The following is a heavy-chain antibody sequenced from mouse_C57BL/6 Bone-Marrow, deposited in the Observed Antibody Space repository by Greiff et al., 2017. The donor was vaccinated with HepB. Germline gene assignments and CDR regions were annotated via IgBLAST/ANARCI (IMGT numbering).Heavy chain of an antibody. V-gene: IGHV5-16*01. CDR3: ARRDYGSSYYWYFDV. CDR2: INYDGSST. D-gene: IGHD1-1*01. J-gene: IGHJ1*03. Sequence: EVQLVESEGGLVQPGSSMKLSCTASGFTFSDYYMAWVRQVPEKGLEWVANINYDGSSTYYLDSLKSRFIISRDNAKNILYLQMSSLKSEDTATYYCARRDYGSSYYWYFDVWGTGTTVTVSS. CDR1: GFTFSDYY.